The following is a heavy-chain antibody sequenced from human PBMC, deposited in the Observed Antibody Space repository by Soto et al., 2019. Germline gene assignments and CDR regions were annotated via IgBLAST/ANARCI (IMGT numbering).Heavy chain of an antibody. V-gene: IGHV3-53*01. CDR3: ARDRRLNYYGSGSYYYDP. Sequence: GGSLRLSCAASGFTVSSNYMSWVRQAPGKGLEWVSVIYSGGSTYYADSVKGRFTISRDNSKNTLYLQMNSLRAEDTAVYYCARDRRLNYYGSGSYYYDPWGQGTLVTVSS. J-gene: IGHJ5*02. CDR1: GFTVSSNY. D-gene: IGHD3-10*01. CDR2: IYSGGST.